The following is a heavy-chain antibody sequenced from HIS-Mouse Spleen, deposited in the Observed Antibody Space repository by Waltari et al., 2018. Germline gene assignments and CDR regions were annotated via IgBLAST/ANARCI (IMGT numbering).Heavy chain of an antibody. CDR3: AKDKHHAFDY. Sequence: QVQLVESGGGVVQPGRSLRLSCAASGFPFSSYGMHWVRQAPGKGLGWVAVISYDGSNKYYADSVKGRFTISRDNSKNTLYLQMNSLRAEDTAVYYCAKDKHHAFDYWGQGTLVTVSS. V-gene: IGHV3-30*18. J-gene: IGHJ4*02. CDR1: GFPFSSYG. CDR2: ISYDGSNK.